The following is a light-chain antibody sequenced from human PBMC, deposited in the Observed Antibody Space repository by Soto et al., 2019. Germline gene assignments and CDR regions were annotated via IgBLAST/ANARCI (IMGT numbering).Light chain of an antibody. CDR2: EVS. J-gene: IGLJ1*01. CDR1: NVDVGGYNY. V-gene: IGLV2-14*01. Sequence: QSALTQPASVYGSPGQSITISCTGTNVDVGGYNYVSWYQHHPGKAPKLLIFEVSNRPSGVSNRFSGSKSGNTASLTISGLQSEDEADYYCASYTIKTTYVFGSGTKVTVL. CDR3: ASYTIKTTYV.